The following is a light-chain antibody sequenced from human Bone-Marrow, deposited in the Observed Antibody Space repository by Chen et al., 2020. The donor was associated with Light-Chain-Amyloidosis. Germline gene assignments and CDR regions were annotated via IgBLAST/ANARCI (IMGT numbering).Light chain of an antibody. CDR2: DDS. CDR1: NIGSTS. CDR3: QVWDRSSDRPV. Sequence: SYVLTQPSSVSVAPGQTATIACGGNNIGSTSVHWYQQTPGQAPLLVFYDDSVRPSGIPERLSGSNSGNTATLTISRVEAGDEADYYGQVWDRSSDRPVFGGGTKLTVL. V-gene: IGLV3-21*02. J-gene: IGLJ3*02.